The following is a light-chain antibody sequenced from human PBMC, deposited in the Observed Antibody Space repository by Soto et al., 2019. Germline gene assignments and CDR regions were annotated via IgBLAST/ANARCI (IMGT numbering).Light chain of an antibody. V-gene: IGLV1-36*01. Sequence: QSVLTQPPSVSEAPRQRVTISCSGSSSNIGKNAVNWHQQLPGEAPRLLIYSNDLRPSRVSDRFSGSKSGTSASLAISGLQSEDEADYYCSTWDDNLSVVFGGGTKLTVL. CDR2: SND. CDR3: STWDDNLSVV. CDR1: SSNIGKNA. J-gene: IGLJ2*01.